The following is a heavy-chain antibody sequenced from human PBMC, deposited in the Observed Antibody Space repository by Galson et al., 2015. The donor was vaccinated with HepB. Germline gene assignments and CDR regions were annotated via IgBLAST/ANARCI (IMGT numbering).Heavy chain of an antibody. J-gene: IGHJ3*02. CDR2: IKEDGRDK. CDR3: SGGGAFGFDI. Sequence: SLRLSCAASGFTFSSDWINWVRQAPGKGLEWVANIKEDGRDKYYVDSVTGRFTITRDNAKNSVFLQMNSLRAEDTAVYYCSGGGAFGFDIWCQGTMVTVSS. CDR1: GFTFSSDW. V-gene: IGHV3-7*01. D-gene: IGHD3-16*01.